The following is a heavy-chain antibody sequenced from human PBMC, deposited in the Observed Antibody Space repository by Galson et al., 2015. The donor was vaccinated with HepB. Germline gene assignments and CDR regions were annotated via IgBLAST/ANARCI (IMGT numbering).Heavy chain of an antibody. CDR2: INAGNGNT. D-gene: IGHD5-12*01. CDR1: GYTFTSYA. J-gene: IGHJ6*02. V-gene: IGHV1-3*01. Sequence: SVKVSCKASGYTFTSYAMHWVRQAPGQRLEWMGWINAGNGNTKYSQKFQGRVTITRDTSASTAYMELSSLRSEDTAVYYCARDMPGYSGYDYYYYYGMDVWGQGTTVTVSS. CDR3: ARDMPGYSGYDYYYYYGMDV.